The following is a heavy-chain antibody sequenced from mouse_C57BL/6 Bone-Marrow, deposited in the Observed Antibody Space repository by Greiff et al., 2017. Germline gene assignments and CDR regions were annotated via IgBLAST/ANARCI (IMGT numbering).Heavy chain of an antibody. J-gene: IGHJ3*01. CDR3: ARNYGSSYGFAY. Sequence: QVQLKESGAELVRPGASVKLSCKASGYTFTDYYINWVKQRPGQGLEWIARIYPGSGNTYYNEKFKGKATLTAEKSSSTAYMQLSSLTSEDSAVYFCARNYGSSYGFAYWGQGTLVTVSA. D-gene: IGHD1-1*01. V-gene: IGHV1-76*01. CDR2: IYPGSGNT. CDR1: GYTFTDYY.